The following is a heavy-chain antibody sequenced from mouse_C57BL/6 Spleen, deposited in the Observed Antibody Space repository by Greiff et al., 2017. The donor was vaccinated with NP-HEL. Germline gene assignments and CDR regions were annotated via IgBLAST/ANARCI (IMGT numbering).Heavy chain of an antibody. CDR3: ARYYGNYWYFDV. Sequence: VKLMESGPELVKPGASVKISCKASGYAFSSSWMNWVKQRPGKGLEWIGRIYPGDGDTNYNGKFKGKATLTADKSSSTAYMQLSSLTSEDSAVYFCARYYGNYWYFDVWGTGTTVTVSS. D-gene: IGHD2-1*01. J-gene: IGHJ1*03. V-gene: IGHV1-82*01. CDR2: IYPGDGDT. CDR1: GYAFSSSW.